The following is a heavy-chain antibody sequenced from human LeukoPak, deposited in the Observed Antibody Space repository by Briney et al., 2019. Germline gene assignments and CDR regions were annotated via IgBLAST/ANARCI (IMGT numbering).Heavy chain of an antibody. CDR3: AREYCDYVWGSPPDY. V-gene: IGHV3-33*01. CDR1: GFTFSSYG. D-gene: IGHD3-16*01. J-gene: IGHJ4*02. CDR2: IWYDGSNK. Sequence: GGSLRLSCAASGFTFSSYGMHWVRQAPGKGLEWVAVIWYDGSNKYYADSVKGRFTISRDNSKNTLYLQMNSLRAEDTAVYYCAREYCDYVWGSPPDYWGQGTLVTVSS.